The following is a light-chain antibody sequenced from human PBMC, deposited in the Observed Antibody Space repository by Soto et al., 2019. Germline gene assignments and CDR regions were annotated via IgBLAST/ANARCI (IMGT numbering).Light chain of an antibody. CDR2: KAS. Sequence: DLQMTQSPSTLSASVGDRVTITCRASQSITDWLAWYQQKPGKAPKFLIYKASNLEGGVPSRFSGSGSWTEFTLTISSVQPDDFATYYCQYWHNYSWTFGQGTKVEIK. J-gene: IGKJ1*01. CDR1: QSITDW. CDR3: QYWHNYSWT. V-gene: IGKV1-5*03.